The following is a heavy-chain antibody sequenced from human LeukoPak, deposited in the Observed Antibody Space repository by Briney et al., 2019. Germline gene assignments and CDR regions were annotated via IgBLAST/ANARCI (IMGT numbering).Heavy chain of an antibody. CDR2: IWGSGADT. CDR3: GRDPNGDYVVAFEF. CDR1: GFIFSKYA. J-gene: IGHJ3*01. V-gene: IGHV3-23*01. Sequence: GGSLRLSCAASGFIFSKYALVWVRQAPGKGLEWVSGIWGSGADTRYADAVKGRFTISRDNSKNTLYLQMNSLGADDTAVYYCGRDPNGDYVVAFEFWGQGTMVTVSS. D-gene: IGHD4-17*01.